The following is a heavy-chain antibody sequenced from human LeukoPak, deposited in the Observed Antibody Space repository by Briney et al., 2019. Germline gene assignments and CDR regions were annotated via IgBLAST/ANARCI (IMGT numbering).Heavy chain of an antibody. V-gene: IGHV3-30*02. J-gene: IGHJ6*03. CDR1: GFTFSSYG. CDR3: ARSSEGRYYYDSSGYSYYYYYMDV. D-gene: IGHD3-22*01. CDR2: IRYDGSNK. Sequence: GGSLRLSCAASGFTFSSYGMHWVRQAPGKGLEWVAFIRYDGSNKYYADSVKGRFTISRDNSKNTLYLQMNSLSAEDTAVYYCARSSEGRYYYDSSGYSYYYYYMDVWGKGTTVTISS.